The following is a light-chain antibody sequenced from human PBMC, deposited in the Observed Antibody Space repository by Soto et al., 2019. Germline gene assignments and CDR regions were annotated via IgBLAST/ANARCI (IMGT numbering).Light chain of an antibody. J-gene: IGKJ1*01. CDR3: QQYKAWPTT. Sequence: IVLTQSPATLSVSPGERATLSCWASQTLDSMVAWYQQKSGQAPRLLIYSASARATGVPARFSGYGSGTDFTLPISSLQSEDLGVYYCQQYKAWPTTFGHGTKVEV. CDR1: QTLDSM. CDR2: SAS. V-gene: IGKV3-15*01.